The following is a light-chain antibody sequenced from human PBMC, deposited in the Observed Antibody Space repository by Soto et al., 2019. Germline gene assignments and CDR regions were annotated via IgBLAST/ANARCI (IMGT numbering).Light chain of an antibody. V-gene: IGKV3-20*01. CDR2: VAS. Sequence: EIVLTQSPGTLSLSPGDRATLSCRASQTVSNNYLSWCQQKPGQAPRVIMYVASRRATGIPDRFSGGGSGTDFTLTISRLEPEDFAVYYCQQYGSSPRTFGQGTKVDIK. J-gene: IGKJ1*01. CDR3: QQYGSSPRT. CDR1: QTVSNNY.